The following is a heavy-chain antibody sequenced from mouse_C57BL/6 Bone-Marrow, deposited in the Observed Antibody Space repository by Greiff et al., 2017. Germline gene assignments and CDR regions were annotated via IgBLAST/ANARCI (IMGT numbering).Heavy chain of an antibody. J-gene: IGHJ1*03. CDR3: ALIYYGNQDRCFDV. Sequence: DVMLVESGGGLVKPGGSLKLSCAASGFTFSSYAMSWVRQTPEKRLEWVATISDGGSYTYYPDNVKGRFTISRDNAKNNLYLQMSHLKSEDTAMYYCALIYYGNQDRCFDVWGTGTTVTVSS. D-gene: IGHD2-1*01. CDR2: ISDGGSYT. V-gene: IGHV5-4*03. CDR1: GFTFSSYA.